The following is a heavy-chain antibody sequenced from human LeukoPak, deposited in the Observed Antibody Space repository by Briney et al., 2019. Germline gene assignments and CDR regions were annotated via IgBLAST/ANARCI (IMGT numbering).Heavy chain of an antibody. CDR2: IWYDGSNK. J-gene: IGHJ3*02. D-gene: IGHD6-19*01. Sequence: GGSLRLSCAASGFTFSSYGMHWVRQAPGKGLEWVAVIWYDGSNKYYADSVKGRFTISRDNSKNTLYLQMNSLRAEDTAVYYCAKGQIHYSSGAFDIWGQGTMVTVSS. CDR1: GFTFSSYG. CDR3: AKGQIHYSSGAFDI. V-gene: IGHV3-33*06.